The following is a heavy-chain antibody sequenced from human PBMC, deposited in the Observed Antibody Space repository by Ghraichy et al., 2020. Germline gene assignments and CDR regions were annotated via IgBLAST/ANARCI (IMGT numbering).Heavy chain of an antibody. CDR3: AWAVRGWYDSSGYYRAEYFQH. V-gene: IGHV3-30*02. D-gene: IGHD3-22*01. CDR1: GFTFSSYG. Sequence: GGSLRLSCAASGFTFSSYGMHWVRQAPGKGLEWVAFIRYDGSNKYYADSVKGRFTISRDNSKNTLYLQMNSLRAEDTAVYYCAWAVRGWYDSSGYYRAEYFQHWGQGTLVTVSS. CDR2: IRYDGSNK. J-gene: IGHJ1*01.